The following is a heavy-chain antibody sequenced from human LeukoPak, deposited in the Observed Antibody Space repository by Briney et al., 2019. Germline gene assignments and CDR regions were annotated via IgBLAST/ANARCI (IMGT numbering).Heavy chain of an antibody. D-gene: IGHD3-3*01. Sequence: SETLSLTCTVSGGSIGSGGYYWSWIRQHPGKGLEWIGYIYYSGSTYYNPSLKSRVTISVDTSKNQFSLKLSSVTAADTAVYYCARESRSGSHLGYYYYYGMDVWGQGTTVTVSS. CDR3: ARESRSGSHLGYYYYYGMDV. CDR2: IYYSGST. CDR1: GGSIGSGGYY. V-gene: IGHV4-31*03. J-gene: IGHJ6*02.